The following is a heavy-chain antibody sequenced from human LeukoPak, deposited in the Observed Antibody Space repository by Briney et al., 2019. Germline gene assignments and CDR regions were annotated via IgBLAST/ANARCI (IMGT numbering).Heavy chain of an antibody. V-gene: IGHV4-34*01. CDR2: INHSGST. Sequence: SETLSLTCTVSGGSISSYYWSWIRQPPGKGLEWIGEINHSGSTNYNPSLKSRVTISVDTSKNQFSLKLSSVTAADTAVYYCATRSYYDFWSGYAWFDYWGQGTLVTVSS. CDR3: ATRSYYDFWSGYAWFDY. J-gene: IGHJ4*02. CDR1: GGSISSYY. D-gene: IGHD3-3*01.